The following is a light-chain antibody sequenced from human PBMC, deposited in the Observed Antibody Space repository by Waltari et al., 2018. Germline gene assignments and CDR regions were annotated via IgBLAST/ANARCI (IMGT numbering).Light chain of an antibody. CDR2: WAS. J-gene: IGKJ1*01. CDR3: HQYYTTPRT. V-gene: IGKV4-1*01. Sequence: DIVMTQSPDSLAVSLGERATIRCKSSQSVLYSSKNKNYLAWYQHKPGQPPRLLLSWASTRASGAPDRFTGSGSGTDFTLTISSLQAEDVAVYYCHQYYTTPRTFGQGTKVEIK. CDR1: QSVLYSSKNKNY.